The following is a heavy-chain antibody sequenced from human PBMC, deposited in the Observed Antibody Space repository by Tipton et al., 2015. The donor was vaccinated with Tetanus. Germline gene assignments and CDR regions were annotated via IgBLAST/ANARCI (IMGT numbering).Heavy chain of an antibody. J-gene: IGHJ4*02. CDR1: GGSLRSGDHY. V-gene: IGHV4-61*08. Sequence: TLSLTCSVSGGSLRSGDHYWSWIRQPPGKGLEWLAYISSSGSTNSNYSLKSRITMSRDTSKNQFSLKLASVTAADTAVYFFARANFDFSKKGPFDSWGQGILVIVSA. D-gene: IGHD3-3*01. CDR2: ISSSGST. CDR3: ARANFDFSKKGPFDS.